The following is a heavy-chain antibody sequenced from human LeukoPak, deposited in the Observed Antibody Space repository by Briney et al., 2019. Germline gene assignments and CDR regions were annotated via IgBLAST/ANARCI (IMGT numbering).Heavy chain of an antibody. Sequence: GGSLRLSCAASGFSFSNYAMTWVRQAPGTGLEWVSAISVGGTTYYADSVMGRFTISRDNSKNTLYLQMNSLRAEDTAVYYCAKHTSYDILTGYRIDYWGQGTLVTVSS. CDR1: GFSFSNYA. CDR2: ISVGGTT. CDR3: AKHTSYDILTGYRIDY. V-gene: IGHV3-23*01. J-gene: IGHJ4*02. D-gene: IGHD3-9*01.